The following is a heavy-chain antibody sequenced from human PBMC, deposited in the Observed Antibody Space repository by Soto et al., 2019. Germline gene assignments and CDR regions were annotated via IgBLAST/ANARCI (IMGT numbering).Heavy chain of an antibody. CDR3: VGYYYNTRGYYYDY. V-gene: IGHV1-69*18. CDR1: GGTFSSYA. D-gene: IGHD3-22*01. J-gene: IGHJ4*02. CDR2: IIPIFDTT. Sequence: QVHLVQSGAEVKKPGSSVKVSCKASGGTFSSYAISWVRQAPGQGLEWMGRIIPIFDTTNYAQKFQGRVTITADESTSTAYMELRSLRSEDTAVYYCVGYYYNTRGYYYDYWGQGTLVPVSS.